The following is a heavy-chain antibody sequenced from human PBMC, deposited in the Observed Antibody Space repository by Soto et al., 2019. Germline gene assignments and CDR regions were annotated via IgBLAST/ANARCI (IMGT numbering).Heavy chain of an antibody. CDR1: GGSFSGYY. Sequence: PSETLSLTCAVYGGSFSGYYWSWIRQPPGKGLEWIGEINHSGSTNYNPSLKSRLTISVDTSKNQFSLKLSSVTAADTAVYYCARHGNEALDSSGYSVDYGMDVWGQGTTVTVSS. V-gene: IGHV4-34*01. J-gene: IGHJ6*02. D-gene: IGHD3-22*01. CDR3: ARHGNEALDSSGYSVDYGMDV. CDR2: INHSGST.